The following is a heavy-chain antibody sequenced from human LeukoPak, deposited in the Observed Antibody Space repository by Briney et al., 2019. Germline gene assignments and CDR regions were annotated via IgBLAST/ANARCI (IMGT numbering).Heavy chain of an antibody. Sequence: GGSLRLSCAASGFTFDDYGMSWVRQVPGKGLEWVSAVNWNGGGTGYADSVKGRFTVSRDNAKNYVYLQMNSLRAEDTALYYCARDHEWPDYWGQGTLVTVSS. V-gene: IGHV3-20*04. CDR1: GFTFDDYG. CDR3: ARDHEWPDY. D-gene: IGHD3-3*01. J-gene: IGHJ4*02. CDR2: VNWNGGGT.